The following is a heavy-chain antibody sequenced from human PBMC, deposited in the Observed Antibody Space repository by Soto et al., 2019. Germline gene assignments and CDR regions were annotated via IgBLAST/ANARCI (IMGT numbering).Heavy chain of an antibody. Sequence: DVQLVESGGGLVKPGRSLRLSCAASGFTFTNYYINWVRQAPGRGLEWVSSISSNSRYIYYADSVKGRFTISRDNAKNSVYLQMTSLRAEDTAVYYCAREYRSIVFDIWGQGTMVTVSS. CDR3: AREYRSIVFDI. CDR2: ISSNSRYI. J-gene: IGHJ3*02. CDR1: GFTFTNYY. D-gene: IGHD2-2*01. V-gene: IGHV3-21*01.